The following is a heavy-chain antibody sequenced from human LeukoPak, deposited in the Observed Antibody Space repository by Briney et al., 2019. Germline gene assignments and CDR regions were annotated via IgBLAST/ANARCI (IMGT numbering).Heavy chain of an antibody. D-gene: IGHD6-13*01. CDR2: ISWNSGSI. J-gene: IGHJ3*02. CDR3: AKVQYSSSWYSHAFDI. CDR1: GFTFDDYA. V-gene: IGHV3-9*01. Sequence: GGSLRLSCAASGFTFDDYAMHWVRQAPGKGLEWVSGISWNSGSIGYADSVKGRFTISRDNAKNSLYLQMNSLRAEDTALYYCAKVQYSSSWYSHAFDIWGQGTMVTVSS.